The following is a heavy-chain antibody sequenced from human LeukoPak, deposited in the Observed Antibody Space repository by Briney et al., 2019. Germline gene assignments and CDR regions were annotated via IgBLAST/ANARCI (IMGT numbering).Heavy chain of an antibody. Sequence: GGSLRLSCAASGFTFSNYAMSWVRQAPGKGLEWVSSISGSGGSTQYTKSVKSRFTISRDNSKSTLYLQMNSLRAEDTAVYYCGRPVAVAGRRGYYFDYWGQGTLVTVSS. CDR3: GRPVAVAGRRGYYFDY. CDR1: GFTFSNYA. CDR2: ISGSGGST. J-gene: IGHJ4*02. V-gene: IGHV3-23*01. D-gene: IGHD6-19*01.